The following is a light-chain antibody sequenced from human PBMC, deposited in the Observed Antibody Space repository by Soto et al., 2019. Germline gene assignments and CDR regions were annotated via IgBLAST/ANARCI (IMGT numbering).Light chain of an antibody. CDR2: GAS. Sequence: EIVWTQSPGTLSLSPGERATLSCRASQSVSSSYLAWYQQEPGQAPRLLIYGASSRATGIPDRFSGSGSGTDVTLTLSRLEPDDCAVYYCQQYGSSPTFGQGTRLEI. CDR3: QQYGSSPT. V-gene: IGKV3-20*01. CDR1: QSVSSSY. J-gene: IGKJ5*01.